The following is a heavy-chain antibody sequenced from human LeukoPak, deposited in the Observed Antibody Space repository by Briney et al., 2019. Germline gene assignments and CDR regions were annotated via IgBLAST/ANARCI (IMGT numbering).Heavy chain of an antibody. J-gene: IGHJ4*02. CDR1: GFSISSGYY. CDR3: AREAERRIVN. CDR2: IHVSGTT. D-gene: IGHD1-1*01. Sequence: SETRSLTCVVSGFSISSGYYWGWIRQPPGKGLEWIANIHVSGTTFYNSSLNSRVAISIDTSKNQFSLKLSSVTAADTAVYCAREAERRIVNWGRGTLVTVSS. V-gene: IGHV4-38-2*02.